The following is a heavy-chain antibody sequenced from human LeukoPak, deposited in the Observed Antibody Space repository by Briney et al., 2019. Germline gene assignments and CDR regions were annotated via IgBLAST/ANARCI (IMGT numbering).Heavy chain of an antibody. Sequence: QPGGSLRLSCAASGFTFNNYAMSWVRQAPGKGLEWVSAISGSGDSTYHADSVKGRFTISRDNAKNTLTLQMNSLRVEDTAVYYCAKDSRSSIWYWDYYFDCWGQGTLVTVSS. V-gene: IGHV3-23*01. J-gene: IGHJ4*02. CDR2: ISGSGDST. D-gene: IGHD6-13*01. CDR3: AKDSRSSIWYWDYYFDC. CDR1: GFTFNNYA.